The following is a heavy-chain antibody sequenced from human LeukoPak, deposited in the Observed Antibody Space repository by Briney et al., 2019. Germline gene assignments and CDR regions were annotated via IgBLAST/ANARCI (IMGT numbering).Heavy chain of an antibody. V-gene: IGHV3-7*01. Sequence: GGSLRLSCAASGFTFGSYWMNWVRQVPGKGLEWVANIKEDGSNKYYADSVKGRFTISRDNSKNTLYLQMNSLRAEDTAVYYCARDGRDITIFDAFDIWGQGTMVTVSS. CDR1: GFTFGSYW. D-gene: IGHD3-3*01. J-gene: IGHJ3*02. CDR2: IKEDGSNK. CDR3: ARDGRDITIFDAFDI.